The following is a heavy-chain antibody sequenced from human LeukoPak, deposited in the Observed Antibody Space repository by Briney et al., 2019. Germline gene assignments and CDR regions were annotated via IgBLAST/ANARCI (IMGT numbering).Heavy chain of an antibody. CDR3: ARDVGYCSSTCCYKGDY. V-gene: IGHV1-69*05. J-gene: IGHJ4*02. CDR1: GGTFSDYA. D-gene: IGHD2-2*02. CDR2: FIPVLGTA. Sequence: SVKVSCKAFGGTFSDYAISWVRQAPGQGLEWVGGFIPVLGTANFARNFQGRVTITTDESTSTAYMELSSLRSEDTAVYYCARDVGYCSSTCCYKGDYWGQGTLVTVSS.